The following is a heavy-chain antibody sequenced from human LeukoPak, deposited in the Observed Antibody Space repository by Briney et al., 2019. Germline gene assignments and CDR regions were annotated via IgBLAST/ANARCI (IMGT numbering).Heavy chain of an antibody. V-gene: IGHV4-59*12. CDR2: IYYSGNT. D-gene: IGHD6-13*01. J-gene: IGHJ4*02. Sequence: SETLSLTCTVSGGSISSYYWSWIRQPPGKGLEWIGYIYYSGNTNYNPSPESRVTISVDTYNNQFSLRLLSVTAADTAVYYCAGECGGGSSWNEHFDYWGQGNLVTVSS. CDR1: GGSISSYY. CDR3: AGECGGGSSWNEHFDY.